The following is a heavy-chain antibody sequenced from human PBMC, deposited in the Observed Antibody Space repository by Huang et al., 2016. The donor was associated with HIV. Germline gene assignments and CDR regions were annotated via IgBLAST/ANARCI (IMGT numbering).Heavy chain of an antibody. V-gene: IGHV3-73*02. CDR1: GFTFSASS. Sequence: EVQLVESGGGLVPPGGSLKLSCASSGFTFSASSINWVRQASGKGREWVGRIRTKTNDYGTVYPPSVKGRFTITRDDSADTAYLQMSSLTVEDSAVYYCRRSKLTAVTTSVDWGQGTLVTVSA. CDR2: IRTKTNDYGT. J-gene: IGHJ4*02. D-gene: IGHD4-17*01. CDR3: RRSKLTAVTTSVD.